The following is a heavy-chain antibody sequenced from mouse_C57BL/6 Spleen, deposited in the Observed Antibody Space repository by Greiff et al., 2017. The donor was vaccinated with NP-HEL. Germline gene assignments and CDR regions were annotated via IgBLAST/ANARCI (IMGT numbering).Heavy chain of an antibody. CDR1: GYAFTNYL. Sequence: QVQLQQSGAELVRPGTSVKVSCKASGYAFTNYLIEWVKQRPGQGLEWIGVINPGSGGTNYNEKFKGKATLTADKSSSTAYMQLSSLTSEDSAVYFCARRRMSYDYDEDAMDYWGQGTSVTVSS. D-gene: IGHD2-4*01. CDR3: ARRRMSYDYDEDAMDY. CDR2: INPGSGGT. V-gene: IGHV1-54*01. J-gene: IGHJ4*01.